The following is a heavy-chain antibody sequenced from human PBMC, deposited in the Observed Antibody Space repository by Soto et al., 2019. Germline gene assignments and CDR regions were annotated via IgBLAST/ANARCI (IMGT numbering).Heavy chain of an antibody. J-gene: IGHJ4*02. CDR1: GFTFSSYG. CDR3: AKVRKQLVGRFDY. CDR2: ISYDGSNK. Sequence: QVQLVESGGGVVQPGRSLRLSCAASGFTFSSYGMHWVRQAPGKGLEWVAVISYDGSNKYYADSVKGRFTISRDNSKNTGYLQMNSLRAEDTAVYYCAKVRKQLVGRFDYWGQGTLVTVSS. V-gene: IGHV3-30*18. D-gene: IGHD6-13*01.